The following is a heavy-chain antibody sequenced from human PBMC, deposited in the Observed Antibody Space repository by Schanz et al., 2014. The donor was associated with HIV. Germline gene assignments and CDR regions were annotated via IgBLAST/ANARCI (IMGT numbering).Heavy chain of an antibody. J-gene: IGHJ4*02. V-gene: IGHV1-8*01. D-gene: IGHD5-12*01. CDR2: MNPSTGNS. CDR3: ARGAAEMATMTPWRY. CDR1: GYTFINYD. Sequence: QVQLVQSGAEVKKPGASVKVSCKASGYTFINYDIHWVRQASGLGLEWMGWMNPSTGNSGYAQKLQGRVTMTTDTSTSTAYMDLRSLRSDDTAVYYCARGAAEMATMTPWRYWGQGTLVTVSS.